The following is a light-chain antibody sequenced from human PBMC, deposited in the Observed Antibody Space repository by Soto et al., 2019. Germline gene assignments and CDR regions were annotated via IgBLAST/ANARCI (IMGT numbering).Light chain of an antibody. CDR1: QSLLHSNGYNY. J-gene: IGKJ5*01. V-gene: IGKV2-28*01. CDR2: LGS. Sequence: DIVMTQSPLSLPVTPGEPVSISCRSSQSLLHSNGYNYLDWYLQKPGQSPQLLIYLGSNRASGVADRFSGSGSGTDFTLKISRVEAEDVGVYYCMQALQTPITFGQGTRLESK. CDR3: MQALQTPIT.